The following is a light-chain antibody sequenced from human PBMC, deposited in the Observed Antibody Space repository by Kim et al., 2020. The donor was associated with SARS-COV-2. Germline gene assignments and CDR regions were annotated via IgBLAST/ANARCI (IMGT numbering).Light chain of an antibody. J-gene: IGLJ2*01. CDR3: CSYAGSSTSVV. Sequence: LITLSCTGTSSDVGSYNLVSWYQQHPGKAPKLMIYEVSKRPSGVSNRFSGSKSGNTASLTISGLQAEDEADYYCCSYAGSSTSVVFGGGTQLTVL. CDR2: EVS. CDR1: SSDVGSYNL. V-gene: IGLV2-23*02.